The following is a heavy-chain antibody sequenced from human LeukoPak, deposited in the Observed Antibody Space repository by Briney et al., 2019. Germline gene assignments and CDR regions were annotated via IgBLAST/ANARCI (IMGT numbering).Heavy chain of an antibody. D-gene: IGHD4-17*01. V-gene: IGHV3-30*18. CDR1: GFTFSSYG. Sequence: GRSLRLSCAASGFTFSSYGMHWVRQAPGKGLEWVAVISYDGSNKYYADSVKGRFTISRDNSKNTLYLQMNSLRAEDTAVYYCAKEDYGDYAGEHYYGMDVWGQGTTVTVSS. CDR3: AKEDYGDYAGEHYYGMDV. J-gene: IGHJ6*02. CDR2: ISYDGSNK.